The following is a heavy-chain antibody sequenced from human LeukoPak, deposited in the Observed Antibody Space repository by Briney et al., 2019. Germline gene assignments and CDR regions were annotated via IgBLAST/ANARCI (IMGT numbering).Heavy chain of an antibody. V-gene: IGHV3-23*01. D-gene: IGHD3-10*01. CDR3: AKDGVAPGSGGDFFDY. Sequence: PGGSLRLSCAASGFTFNNYAMSWVRQAPGMGLEWVSSIIASGDRTYYADSVKGRFTISRDNSKNTLYLQVNSLRAEDTAVYYCAKDGVAPGSGGDFFDYWGQGTLVTVFS. CDR2: IIASGDRT. J-gene: IGHJ4*02. CDR1: GFTFNNYA.